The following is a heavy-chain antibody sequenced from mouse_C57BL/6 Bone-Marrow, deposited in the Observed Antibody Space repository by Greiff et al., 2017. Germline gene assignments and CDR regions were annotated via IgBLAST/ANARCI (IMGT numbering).Heavy chain of an antibody. CDR1: GFTFSSYT. Sequence: DVKLVESGGGLVQPGGSLKLSCAASGFTFSSYTLSWVRQPPETRLAWVATISGGGGNTYYPDSVKGRFTISRDNAKNTLYLQMSSLRSEDTALYYCARRHYYGTLFAYWGQGTLVTVSA. J-gene: IGHJ3*01. D-gene: IGHD1-1*01. V-gene: IGHV5-9*01. CDR3: ARRHYYGTLFAY. CDR2: ISGGGGNT.